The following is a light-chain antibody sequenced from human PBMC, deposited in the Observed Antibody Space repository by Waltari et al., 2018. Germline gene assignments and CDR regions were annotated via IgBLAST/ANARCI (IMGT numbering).Light chain of an antibody. Sequence: DVVMTQSPLSLPVTPGQAASISCPSSQSLVHSDGNTHLNWFQQRPGQSPRRLIYRVSNRDSGVPDRFSGSGSGTDFTLKISRVEAEDVGVYYCMQGTHWPYTFGQGTKLDIK. CDR1: QSLVHSDGNTH. J-gene: IGKJ2*01. CDR3: MQGTHWPYT. CDR2: RVS. V-gene: IGKV2-30*02.